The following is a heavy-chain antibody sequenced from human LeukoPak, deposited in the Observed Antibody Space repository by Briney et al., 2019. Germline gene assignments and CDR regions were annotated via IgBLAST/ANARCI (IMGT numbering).Heavy chain of an antibody. CDR3: ARWDNSDFDY. V-gene: IGHV1-8*01. CDR2: MNANSGNT. J-gene: IGHJ4*02. CDR1: VYTFPSYD. D-gene: IGHD4-23*01. Sequence: ASVKVSCKASVYTFPSYDINWVRQATGQGREGMGWMNANSGNTGYTQKLQGRVTMTRNTSISTAYMELSSLRSEDTAVYYCARWDNSDFDYWGQGTLVTVSS.